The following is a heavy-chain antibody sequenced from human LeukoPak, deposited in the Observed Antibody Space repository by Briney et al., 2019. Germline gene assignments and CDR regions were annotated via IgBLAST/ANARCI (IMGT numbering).Heavy chain of an antibody. J-gene: IGHJ5*02. D-gene: IGHD2-21*02. CDR3: ARLQVHCGGDCYTRWFDP. CDR2: IYYSGST. CDR1: GFTFRNYW. V-gene: IGHV4-59*08. Sequence: PGGSLRLSCAASGFTFRNYWMSWIRQPPGKGLEWIAYIYYSGSTKYNPSLKSRVTISLDRSKNQFSLKLRSVTAADTAVYYCARLQVHCGGDCYTRWFDPWGQGTLVTVSS.